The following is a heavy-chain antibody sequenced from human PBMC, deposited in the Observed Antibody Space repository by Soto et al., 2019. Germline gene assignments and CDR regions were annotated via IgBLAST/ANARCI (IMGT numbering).Heavy chain of an antibody. CDR1: GETLNSND. CDR2: MNPNSGNT. CDR3: SREVNFYGLDV. Sequence: ASVEVCCKDSGETLNSNDSKWVRQANGQGLEWMGWMNPNSGNTGYAQKFQGRVTMTRNTSISTAYMELSSLRSEDTAVYYCSREVNFYGLDVWGQGTTVTVSS. J-gene: IGHJ6*02. V-gene: IGHV1-8*01.